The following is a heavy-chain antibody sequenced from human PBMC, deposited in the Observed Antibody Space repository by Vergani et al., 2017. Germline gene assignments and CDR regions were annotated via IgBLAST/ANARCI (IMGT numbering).Heavy chain of an antibody. D-gene: IGHD3-10*01. J-gene: IGHJ3*02. Sequence: QVQLVQSGAEVKKPGASVKVSCKASGYTFTSYAMHWVRQAPGQRLEWMGWINPNSGGTNYAQKFQGRVTMTRDTSISTAYMELSRLRSDDTAVYYCARVRVVLWCGERQRGAFDIWGQGTMVTVSS. CDR1: GYTFTSYA. CDR2: INPNSGGT. CDR3: ARVRVVLWCGERQRGAFDI. V-gene: IGHV1-2*02.